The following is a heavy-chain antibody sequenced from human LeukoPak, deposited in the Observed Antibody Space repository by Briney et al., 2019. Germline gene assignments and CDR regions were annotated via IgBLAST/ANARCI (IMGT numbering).Heavy chain of an antibody. CDR1: GLTFNKYW. V-gene: IGHV3-7*01. CDR3: ARGMVATMDAFDI. J-gene: IGHJ3*02. Sequence: HPGGSLRLSCEASGLTFNKYWMTWVRQAPGKGLEWVANIKQDGSEKNYVDSVKGRFTISRDNAKNSPSLRMNSLSAEDTAVYYCARGMVATMDAFDIWGQGTMVTVSS. CDR2: IKQDGSEK. D-gene: IGHD5-24*01.